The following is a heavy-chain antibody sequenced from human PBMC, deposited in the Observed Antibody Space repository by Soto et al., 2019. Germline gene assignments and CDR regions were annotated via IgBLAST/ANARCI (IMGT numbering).Heavy chain of an antibody. CDR2: ISNRGDT. D-gene: IGHD2-15*01. V-gene: IGHV3-66*01. J-gene: IGHJ3*02. CDR3: AREPRYCRGGSCSITGDAYDI. CDR1: GFIVSDTY. Sequence: EVQLVESGGGLVQPGGSLRLSCTASGFIVSDTYVNWVRQAPGKGLEWVSVISNRGDTHYADSVRGRFSLSRDISDNTLHLQLNNLRVEHTAVYYRAREPRYCRGGSCSITGDAYDIWGQGTMVTVSS.